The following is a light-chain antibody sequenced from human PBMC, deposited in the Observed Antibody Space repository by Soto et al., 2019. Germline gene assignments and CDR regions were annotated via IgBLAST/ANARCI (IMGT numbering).Light chain of an antibody. Sequence: EIVFSHSPSTLSLSPGERATLSCRASQSVSSYLTLYQQKPGQAPSLLIYAASNRATGIPARFSGSGSGTDFTLTISSLEPEDSAVYYCQQRSDLPITSGGGTKVDIK. CDR2: AAS. V-gene: IGKV3-11*01. CDR3: QQRSDLPIT. CDR1: QSVSSY. J-gene: IGKJ4*01.